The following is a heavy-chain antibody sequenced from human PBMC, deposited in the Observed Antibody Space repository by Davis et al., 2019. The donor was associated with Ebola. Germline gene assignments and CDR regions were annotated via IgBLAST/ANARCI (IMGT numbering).Heavy chain of an antibody. CDR1: AYTFTSYG. V-gene: IGHV1-18*01. D-gene: IGHD5-24*01. CDR2: ISAYNGTT. Sequence: ASAQVSCKASAYTFTSYGISWLPQVPRQGLEWMGWISAYNGTTNYAQKLQGRVTMTTEISTSTAYMELRSLRSDDTAVYYCARDPKPRRWLQSLSDYWGQGTLVTVSS. CDR3: ARDPKPRRWLQSLSDY. J-gene: IGHJ4*02.